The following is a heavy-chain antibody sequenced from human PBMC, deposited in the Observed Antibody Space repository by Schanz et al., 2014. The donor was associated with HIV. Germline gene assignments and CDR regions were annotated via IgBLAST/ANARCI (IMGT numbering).Heavy chain of an antibody. CDR3: AKADEIRHFDWYHPPLDS. J-gene: IGHJ4*02. D-gene: IGHD3-9*01. V-gene: IGHV3-23*01. CDR1: GFSFLRYE. CDR2: LSGSGDRT. Sequence: EVQLLESGGGLVQPGGSLRISCVASGFSFLRYEMSWVRQAPGKGLEWLSTLSGSGDRTYYADSVKGRVTISRDNSKNTLYLQMNSLRVEDTAVYYCAKADEIRHFDWYHPPLDSWGQGTLVTVSS.